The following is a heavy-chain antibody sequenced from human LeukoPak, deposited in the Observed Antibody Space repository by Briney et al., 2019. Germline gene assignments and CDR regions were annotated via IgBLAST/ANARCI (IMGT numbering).Heavy chain of an antibody. CDR2: ISGSGGST. V-gene: IGHV3-23*01. CDR1: GFTFSSYA. CDR3: AKVVHYSGSQVSGNFDY. Sequence: SGGSLRLSCAASGFTFSSYAMSWVRQAPGKGLEWVSAISGSGGSTYYADSVKGRFTISRDNSKNTLYLQMNSLRAEDTAVYYCAKVVHYSGSQVSGNFDYWGQGTLVTVSS. D-gene: IGHD1-26*01. J-gene: IGHJ4*02.